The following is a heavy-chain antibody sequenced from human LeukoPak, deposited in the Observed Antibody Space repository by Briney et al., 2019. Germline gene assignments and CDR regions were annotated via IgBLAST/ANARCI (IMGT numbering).Heavy chain of an antibody. CDR2: IYSGGST. J-gene: IGHJ4*02. V-gene: IGHV3-53*01. CDR1: GFTVSSNY. D-gene: IGHD2-15*01. CDR3: ARDRGYCSGGSCYPYYFDY. Sequence: GGSLRLACAASGFTVSSNYMSWVRQAPGKGLEWVSVIYSGGSTYYADSVKGRFTISRDNSKNTLYLQMNSLRAEDTAVYYCARDRGYCSGGSCYPYYFDYWGQGTLVTVSS.